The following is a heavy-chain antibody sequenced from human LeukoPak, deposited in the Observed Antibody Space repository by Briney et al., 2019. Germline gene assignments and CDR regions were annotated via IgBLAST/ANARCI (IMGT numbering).Heavy chain of an antibody. J-gene: IGHJ5*02. V-gene: IGHV4-38-2*02. Sequence: SETLSLTCTVSGYSISSGYFWGWIRQPPGKGLEWIGSIYHSGSTSYNPALKSRLTISVDTSKNQFSLKLNFVTAADTAMYYCARMFRSSWYINWFDPWGQGTLVTVSS. CDR3: ARMFRSSWYINWFDP. CDR1: GYSISSGYF. CDR2: IYHSGST. D-gene: IGHD6-13*01.